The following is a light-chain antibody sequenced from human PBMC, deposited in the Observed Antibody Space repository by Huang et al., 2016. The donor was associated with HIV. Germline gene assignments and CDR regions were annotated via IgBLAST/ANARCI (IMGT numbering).Light chain of an antibody. J-gene: IGKJ4*01. Sequence: EIVMTQSPATLSVSPGERTTLACRASQSVGSNLAWYQQKPGQAPRLLISGASTRAAGIPARFSGNGSGTEFALTISNLQSEDFAVYYCQQYNNWPLTFAGGTKVEIK. CDR3: QQYNNWPLT. V-gene: IGKV3-15*01. CDR1: QSVGSN. CDR2: GAS.